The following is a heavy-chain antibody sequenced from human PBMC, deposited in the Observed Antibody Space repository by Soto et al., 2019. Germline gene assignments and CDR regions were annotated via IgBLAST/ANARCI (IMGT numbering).Heavy chain of an antibody. CDR2: ISYDGSNK. D-gene: IGHD2-15*01. CDR3: VRSWVVVVVAAPNY. CDR1: GFTFSSYA. Sequence: QVQLVESGGGVVQPGRSLRLSCAASGFTFSSYAMHWVRQAPGKGLEWVAVISYDGSNKYYADSVKGRFTISRDNSKNTLYLQMNSLRAEDTAVYYCVRSWVVVVVAAPNYWGQGTLVTVSS. J-gene: IGHJ4*02. V-gene: IGHV3-30-3*01.